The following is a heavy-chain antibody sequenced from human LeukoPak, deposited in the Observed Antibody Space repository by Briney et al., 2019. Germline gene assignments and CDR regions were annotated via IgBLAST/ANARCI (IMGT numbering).Heavy chain of an antibody. V-gene: IGHV3-21*06. CDR2: ISSTSSNI. CDR3: ARDGYSTSSGAFDI. J-gene: IGHJ3*02. CDR1: GFTFSTST. Sequence: PGGSLRLSCVASGFTFSTSTMNWVRQAPGKGLEWVSSISSTSSNIHYADSVKGRLTISRDNARNSLYLQIYSLRAEDTAVYYCARDGYSTSSGAFDIWGQGTMVTVSS. D-gene: IGHD6-13*01.